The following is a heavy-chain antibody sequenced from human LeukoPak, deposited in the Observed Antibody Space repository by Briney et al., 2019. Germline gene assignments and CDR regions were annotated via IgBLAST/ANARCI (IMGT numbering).Heavy chain of an antibody. CDR1: GDSISSYY. CDR2: ISGSGST. Sequence: PSETLSLTCTVSGDSISSYYWSWIRQPAGKGLEWIARISGSGSTNYNPSLKSRVTLSVDTSKNQFSRKLSSVTAADTAVYYCARDRTYYDSTGYYFDFWGQGTLVTVSS. J-gene: IGHJ4*02. CDR3: ARDRTYYDSTGYYFDF. V-gene: IGHV4-4*07. D-gene: IGHD3-22*01.